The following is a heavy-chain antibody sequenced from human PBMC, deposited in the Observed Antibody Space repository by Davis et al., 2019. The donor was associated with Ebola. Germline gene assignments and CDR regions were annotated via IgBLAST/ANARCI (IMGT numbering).Heavy chain of an antibody. CDR3: ARGRVVVYAITYYYYYGMDV. V-gene: IGHV4-34*01. CDR1: GESFSGYY. Sequence: SETLSLTCAVYGESFSGYYWSWIRQPPGKGLEWIGEINHSGSTNYNPSLKSRVTISVDTSKNQFSLKLSSVTAADTAVYYCARGRVVVYAITYYYYYGMDVWGQGTTVTVSS. D-gene: IGHD2-8*02. J-gene: IGHJ6*02. CDR2: INHSGST.